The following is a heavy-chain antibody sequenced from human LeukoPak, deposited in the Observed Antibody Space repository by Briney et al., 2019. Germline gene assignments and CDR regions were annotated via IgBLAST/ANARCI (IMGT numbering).Heavy chain of an antibody. CDR2: VYTSGNT. CDR1: GGSMSSSSYY. J-gene: IGHJ3*02. V-gene: IGHV4-39*07. CDR3: ARGLSHSKDI. Sequence: SETLSLTCTVSGGSMSSSSYYWGWIRQPPGKGLEWIGRVYTSGNTNYNPSLKSRVTMSVDTSKNQFSLKLTSVTAADTAVYYCARGLSHSKDIWGQGTMVTVSS.